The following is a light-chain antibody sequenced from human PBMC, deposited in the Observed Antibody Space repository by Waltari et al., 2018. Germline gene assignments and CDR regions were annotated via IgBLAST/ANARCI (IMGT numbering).Light chain of an antibody. CDR1: QSISGW. J-gene: IGKJ1*01. CDR3: QQYKIAPWT. CDR2: KTS. V-gene: IGKV1-5*01. Sequence: DIQMTQPPSSLSASVGDKVTITCQASQSISGWLAWYQQKPGKAPKPLIYKTSSLESGVPSRFSGSGSGTDFTLTISSLQPEDFATYYCQQYKIAPWTFGQGTKVEIK.